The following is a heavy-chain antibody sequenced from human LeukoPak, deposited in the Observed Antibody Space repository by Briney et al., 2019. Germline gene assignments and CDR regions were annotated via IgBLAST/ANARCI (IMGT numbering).Heavy chain of an antibody. CDR3: AKGPGALDMVRGVSYYYYGMDV. D-gene: IGHD3-10*01. CDR2: ISGSGGST. CDR1: GFTFSSYA. Sequence: PGGSLRLSCAASGFTFSSYAMSWVRQAPGKGLEWVSAISGSGGSTYYADSVKGRFTISRDNSKNTLYLQMNSLRAEDTAVYYCAKGPGALDMVRGVSYYYYGMDVWGKGTTVTVSS. J-gene: IGHJ6*04. V-gene: IGHV3-23*01.